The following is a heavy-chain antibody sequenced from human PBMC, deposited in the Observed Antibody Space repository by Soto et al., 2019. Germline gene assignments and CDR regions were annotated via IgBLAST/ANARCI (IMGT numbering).Heavy chain of an antibody. D-gene: IGHD1-26*01. Sequence: EVQLVESGGGLVQPGGSLKLSCAASGFTFSGSAMHWVRQASGIGLEWVGRIRSKANSYATAYAASVKGRFTISRDDSKYTLYLQMSSLRAEDTAVYYCARGREWELLLKHRHGFELWGQGTLVTVSS. V-gene: IGHV3-73*02. CDR3: ARGREWELLLKHRHGFEL. CDR1: GFTFSGSA. CDR2: IRSKANSYAT. J-gene: IGHJ4*02.